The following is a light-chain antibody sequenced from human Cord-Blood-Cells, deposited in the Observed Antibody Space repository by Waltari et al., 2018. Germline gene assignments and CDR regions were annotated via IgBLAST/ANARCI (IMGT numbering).Light chain of an antibody. CDR3: QQSYSTLCT. V-gene: IGKV1-39*01. Sequence: DIQMPQSPSSLSASVGDRVTITCRASQSISSYLNWYQQKPGKAPKLLIYAASSLQSGVPSRFSGSGSGTDFTLTINSLQPEDFAAYYCQQSYSTLCTFGPGTKLEIK. CDR2: AAS. J-gene: IGKJ2*02. CDR1: QSISSY.